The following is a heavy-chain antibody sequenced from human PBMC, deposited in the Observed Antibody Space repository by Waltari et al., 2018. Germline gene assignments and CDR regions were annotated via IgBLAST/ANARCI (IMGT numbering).Heavy chain of an antibody. CDR1: GGSISSTSYY. CDR3: ARPGRVGGGSLMGLDY. Sequence: QLQLQESGPGLVKPSETLSLICSISGGSISSTSYYWGWIRQPPGKGLEWIGSFIYNGNTYYTPSLKSRMSFFVDTSKNQFLLQLRSVTSADTAMYYCARPGRVGGGSLMGLDYWGQGTLVTVSS. CDR2: FIYNGNT. V-gene: IGHV4-39*01. D-gene: IGHD2-15*01. J-gene: IGHJ4*02.